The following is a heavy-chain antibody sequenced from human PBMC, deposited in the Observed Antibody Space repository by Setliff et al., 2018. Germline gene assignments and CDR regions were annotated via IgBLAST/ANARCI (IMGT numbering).Heavy chain of an antibody. J-gene: IGHJ4*02. D-gene: IGHD3-22*01. Sequence: PSETLSLTCTVSGGSVSSGSYYWSWIRQPAGKGLEWFGSIHYSGSTYYNPSLKSRVTISVDTSKNQFSLKLDSVIVADTAVYYCARAYDSSGYYGESHTHYFDNWGQGTLVTVSS. CDR1: GGSVSSGSYY. CDR3: ARAYDSSGYYGESHTHYFDN. CDR2: IHYSGST. V-gene: IGHV4-61*10.